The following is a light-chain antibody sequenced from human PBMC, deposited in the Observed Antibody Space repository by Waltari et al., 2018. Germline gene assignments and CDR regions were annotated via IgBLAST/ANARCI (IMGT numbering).Light chain of an antibody. CDR3: AAWDDSLGAV. J-gene: IGLJ3*02. CDR2: NTN. CDR1: FSNIGSNS. Sequence: QSVLTQPPSVSGTPGQRVTISCSGSFSNIGSNSVNWYQQLPGTSPRLLISNTNQGPSCVPHRFSASKSGTSASLAISGLQSEDEAYYYCAAWDDSLGAVFGGGTKLTVL. V-gene: IGLV1-44*01.